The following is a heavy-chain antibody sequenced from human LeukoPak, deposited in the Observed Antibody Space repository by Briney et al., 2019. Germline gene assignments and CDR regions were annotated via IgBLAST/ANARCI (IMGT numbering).Heavy chain of an antibody. CDR2: ISWNSGSI. CDR3: AKDPGDHYDILTGDGYFDL. CDR1: GFTLDDYA. V-gene: IGHV3-9*01. D-gene: IGHD3-9*01. J-gene: IGHJ2*01. Sequence: GGSLRLSCAGSGFTLDDYAMHWVRQAPGKGLEGVSGISWNSGSIGYADSVKGRFSISRENAKNSLYLQMNSLRAEDTALYYCAKDPGDHYDILTGDGYFDLWGRGTLVTVSS.